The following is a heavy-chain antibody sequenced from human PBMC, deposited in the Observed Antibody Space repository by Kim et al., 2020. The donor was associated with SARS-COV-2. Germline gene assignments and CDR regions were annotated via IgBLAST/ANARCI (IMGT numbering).Heavy chain of an antibody. V-gene: IGHV3-23*01. D-gene: IGHD1-1*01. J-gene: IGHJ3*02. CDR3: AKSQRGAFDI. CDR2: T. Sequence: TSYADSVKGRFTISRDNSKNPLYLQINSLRAEDTAVYYCAKSQRGAFDIWGQGTMVTVSP.